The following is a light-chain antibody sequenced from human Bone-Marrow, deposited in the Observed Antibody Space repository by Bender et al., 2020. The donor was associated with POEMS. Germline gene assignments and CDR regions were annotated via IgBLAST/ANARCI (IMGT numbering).Light chain of an antibody. CDR3: QSADSSGTQVV. CDR1: VLLKQY. V-gene: IGLV3-25*03. Sequence: NELSQPPSVSVSPGQTARITCFGDVLLKQYVYWYQQKSGQAPVLAISQDTGRPSGIPERFSGSSSGTTITLTINEDQAEDEADYYCQSADSSGTQVVFGGGTKLTVL. J-gene: IGLJ2*01. CDR2: QDT.